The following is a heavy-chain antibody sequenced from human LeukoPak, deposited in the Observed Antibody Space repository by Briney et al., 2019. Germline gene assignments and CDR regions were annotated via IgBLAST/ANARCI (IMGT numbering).Heavy chain of an antibody. J-gene: IGHJ5*02. Sequence: GGSLRLPCTASGFTFGDYAMSWFRQAPGKGLEWVGFIRSKAYGGTTEYAASVKGRFTISRDDSKSIAYLQMNSLKTEDTAVYYCTSLTDCGGDCLGWFDPWGQGTLVTVSS. D-gene: IGHD2-21*02. CDR1: GFTFGDYA. CDR2: IRSKAYGGTT. V-gene: IGHV3-49*03. CDR3: TSLTDCGGDCLGWFDP.